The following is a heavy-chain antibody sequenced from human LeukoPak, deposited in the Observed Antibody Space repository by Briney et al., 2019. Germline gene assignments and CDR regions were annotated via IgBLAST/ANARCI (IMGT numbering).Heavy chain of an antibody. CDR2: ISAYTGNT. Sequence: ASVKVSCKASGYTFTNYGISWVRQAPGQGLKWMGWISAYTGNTNYPQNLQGRVTLTTDTSTTTAYMELRSLRSEDTAVYYCAREGYYYDSSGHDAFDIWGQGTMVTVSS. J-gene: IGHJ3*02. CDR1: GYTFTNYG. D-gene: IGHD3-22*01. CDR3: AREGYYYDSSGHDAFDI. V-gene: IGHV1-18*01.